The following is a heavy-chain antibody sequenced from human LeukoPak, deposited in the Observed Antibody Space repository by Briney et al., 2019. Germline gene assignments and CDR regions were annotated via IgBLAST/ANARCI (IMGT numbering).Heavy chain of an antibody. CDR1: GGSISPYY. D-gene: IGHD5-18*01. CDR3: ARHALYSSIIWNYYYGMDV. V-gene: IGHV4-59*08. J-gene: IGHJ6*02. CDR2: IYYSGST. Sequence: PSETLSLTCTVSGGSISPYYWSWIRQPPGKGLEWIGYIYYSGSTNYNPSLKSRVTISVDTSKNQFSLKLSSVTAADTAVYYCARHALYSSIIWNYYYGMDVWGQGTTVTVSS.